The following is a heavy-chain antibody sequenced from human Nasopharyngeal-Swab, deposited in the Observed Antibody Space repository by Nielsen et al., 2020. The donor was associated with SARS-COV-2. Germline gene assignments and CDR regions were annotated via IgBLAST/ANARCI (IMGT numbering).Heavy chain of an antibody. CDR2: ITSGNSV. CDR1: GFTFSPYT. V-gene: IGHV3-48*04. D-gene: IGHD5-12*01. J-gene: IGHJ4*02. CDR3: ASERGGGYGDY. Sequence: GESLKISCATSGFTFSPYTMTWVRQAPGKGLQWISYITSGNSVQYADSVRGRFTISRDNAKNSLYLQMSSLTAEDTAVYYCASERGGGYGDYWGRGTLVTVSS.